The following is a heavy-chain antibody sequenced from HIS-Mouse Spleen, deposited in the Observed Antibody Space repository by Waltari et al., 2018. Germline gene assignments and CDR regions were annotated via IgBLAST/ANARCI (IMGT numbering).Heavy chain of an antibody. CDR3: ARLSHVNWNYGDNWFDP. J-gene: IGHJ5*02. CDR2: INHSGST. Sequence: QVQLQQWGAGLLKPSETLSLTCAVYGGSLSGYYWSWIRQPPGKGLEWIGEINHSGSTNYNPSLKSRVTISVDTSKNQFSLKLSSVTAADTAVYYCARLSHVNWNYGDNWFDPWGQGTLVTVSS. V-gene: IGHV4-34*01. CDR1: GGSLSGYY. D-gene: IGHD1-7*01.